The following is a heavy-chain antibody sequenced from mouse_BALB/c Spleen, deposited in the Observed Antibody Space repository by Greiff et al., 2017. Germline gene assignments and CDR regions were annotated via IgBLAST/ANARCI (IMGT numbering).Heavy chain of an antibody. V-gene: IGHV1-87*01. CDR3: TRDGYDKFAY. Sequence: QVQLKQSGAELARPGASVKLSCKASGYTFNSYWMQWVKQRPGQGLEWIGAIYPGDGDTRYTQKFKGKATLTADKSSSTAYMQLSSLASEDSAVYYCTRDGYDKFAYWGQGTLVTVSA. CDR2: IYPGDGDT. J-gene: IGHJ3*01. CDR1: GYTFNSYW. D-gene: IGHD2-2*01.